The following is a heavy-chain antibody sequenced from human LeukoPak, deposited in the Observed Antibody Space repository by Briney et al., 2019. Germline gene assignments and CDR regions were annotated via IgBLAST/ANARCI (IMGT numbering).Heavy chain of an antibody. V-gene: IGHV3-48*01. CDR2: ISGSSCTI. J-gene: IGHJ6*03. D-gene: IGHD3-16*01. CDR1: GFTFSSYS. Sequence: GGSLRLSCVASGFTFSSYSMNWVRQAPGKGLEWVSYISGSSCTIYYADSVKGRFTIPRDNAKNSLYLQMNSLRAEDTAVYYCARRSEFGVLYYMDIWGKGTTVTVSS. CDR3: ARRSEFGVLYYMDI.